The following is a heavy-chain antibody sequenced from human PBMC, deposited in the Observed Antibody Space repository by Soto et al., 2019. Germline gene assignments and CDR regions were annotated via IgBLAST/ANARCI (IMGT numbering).Heavy chain of an antibody. V-gene: IGHV4-39*01. D-gene: IGHD6-19*01. CDR2: IYYSGST. J-gene: IGHJ4*02. CDR1: GGSISSSSYS. CDR3: ARRGLGNFFDY. Sequence: SETLSLTCTVSGGSISSSSYSWAWIRQPPEKGLEWIGTIYYSGSTYYNPSLKSRVTISVDTSKNEFSLKLSSVTAADTAVFYCARRGLGNFFDYWGQGALVTVSS.